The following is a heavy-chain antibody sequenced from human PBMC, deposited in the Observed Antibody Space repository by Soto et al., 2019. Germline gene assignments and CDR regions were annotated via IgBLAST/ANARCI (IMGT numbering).Heavy chain of an antibody. Sequence: ASVKVSCKASGGTLSSYAISWVRQAPGQGLEWMGGIIPIFGTANYAQKFQGRVTITADESTSTAYMELSSLRSEDTAVYYCATSLGRYSYGYISDYWGQGTLVSVTS. CDR1: GGTLSSYA. CDR2: IIPIFGTA. D-gene: IGHD5-18*01. CDR3: ATSLGRYSYGYISDY. J-gene: IGHJ4*02. V-gene: IGHV1-69*13.